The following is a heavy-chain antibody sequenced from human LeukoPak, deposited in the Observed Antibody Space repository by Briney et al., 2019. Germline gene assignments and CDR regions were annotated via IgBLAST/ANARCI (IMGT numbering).Heavy chain of an antibody. CDR2: IYHSGST. CDR1: GYSISSGYY. CDR3: ARQEYYYDSSGSYFDY. Sequence: SETLSLTCAVSGYSISSGYYWGWIRQPPGKGLEWIGSIYHSGSTYYNPSLKSRVTISVDTSKNQFSLKLSSMTAADTAVYYCARQEYYYDSSGSYFDYWGQGTLVTVSS. V-gene: IGHV4-38-2*01. J-gene: IGHJ4*02. D-gene: IGHD3-22*01.